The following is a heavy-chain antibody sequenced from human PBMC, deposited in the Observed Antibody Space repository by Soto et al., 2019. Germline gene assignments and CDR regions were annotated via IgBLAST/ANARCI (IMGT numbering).Heavy chain of an antibody. D-gene: IGHD3-16*01. J-gene: IGHJ4*02. Sequence: ASVKVSCKASGFTFTSSAMQWVRQARGQGLEWMGWIGAHDGSTNYAQKFQGRVTMTTDTSSNTVYMELRSLRSDDTAEYYCARGGLRGGPSLDHWGQGTLVTVSS. CDR3: ARGGLRGGPSLDH. V-gene: IGHV1-18*01. CDR1: GFTFTSSA. CDR2: IGAHDGST.